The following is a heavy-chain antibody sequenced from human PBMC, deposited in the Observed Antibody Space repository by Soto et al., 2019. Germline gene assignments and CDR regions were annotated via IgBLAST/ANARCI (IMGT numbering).Heavy chain of an antibody. J-gene: IGHJ4*02. CDR2: IGTAGDT. V-gene: IGHV3-13*01. D-gene: IGHD4-17*01. CDR1: GFTFSSHD. Sequence: GGSLRLSCAASGFTFSSHDMHWVRQVPGKGLEWVSTIGTAGDTLYPGSVKGRFTISRENAKNFVYLQMNSLRAEDTAVYYCARGPPEVYGDFTFDHWGQGTLVTVSS. CDR3: ARGPPEVYGDFTFDH.